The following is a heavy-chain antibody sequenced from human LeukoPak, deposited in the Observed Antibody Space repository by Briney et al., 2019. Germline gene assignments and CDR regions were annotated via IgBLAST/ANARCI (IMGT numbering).Heavy chain of an antibody. CDR1: GYTFTGYN. J-gene: IGHJ4*02. CDR3: ARDSSNWSFDY. Sequence: ASVKVSCKASGYTFTGYNMHWVRQAPGQGPERMAIINPSSGSAAYAQKFQGRVTLTRDTSTNTHYMELSSLRPEDTAIYCCARDSSNWSFDYWGQGTPVTVSS. D-gene: IGHD6-13*01. CDR2: INPSSGSA. V-gene: IGHV1-46*01.